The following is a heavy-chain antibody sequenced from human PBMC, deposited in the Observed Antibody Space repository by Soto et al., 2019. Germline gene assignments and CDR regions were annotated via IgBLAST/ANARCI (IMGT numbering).Heavy chain of an antibody. CDR3: ARDLLGYCSGGSCYSGYYYYYGMDV. CDR1: GGTFSSYA. CDR2: IIPIFGTA. D-gene: IGHD2-15*01. Sequence: HVQLVQSGAEVKKPGSSVKVSCKASGGTFSSYAISWVRQAPGQGLEWMGGIIPIFGTANYAQKFQGRVTITADKSTSTAYIELSSLRSEDTAVYYCARDLLGYCSGGSCYSGYYYYYGMDVWGQGTTVTVSS. V-gene: IGHV1-69*06. J-gene: IGHJ6*01.